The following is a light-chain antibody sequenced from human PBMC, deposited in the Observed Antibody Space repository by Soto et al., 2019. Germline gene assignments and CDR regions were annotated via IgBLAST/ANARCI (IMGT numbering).Light chain of an antibody. CDR3: HSGA. V-gene: IGKV1-5*01. CDR1: QSISSW. Sequence: DIQITQSPSTLSASVGDRVTITCRASQSISSWLAWYQQKPGRAPKLLIYDASTLESGVPSRFSGSGSETEFTLTISRLQPDDFAAYFCHSGAFGQGTRLEI. CDR2: DAS. J-gene: IGKJ5*01.